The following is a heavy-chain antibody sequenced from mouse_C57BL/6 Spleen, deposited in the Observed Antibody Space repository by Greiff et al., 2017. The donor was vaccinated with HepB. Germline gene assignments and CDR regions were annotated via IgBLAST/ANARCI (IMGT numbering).Heavy chain of an antibody. CDR1: GFSLTSYG. CDR3: ARQEELLGHYYAMDY. CDR2: IWSDGST. Sequence: QVQLKESGPGLVAPSQSLSITCTVSGFSLTSYGVHWVRQPPGKGLEWLVVIWSDGSTTYNSAHKSRLSISKDNTKSQIFLKMNSLQTGDTAMYYSARQEELLGHYYAMDYWGQGTSVTVSS. J-gene: IGHJ4*01. D-gene: IGHD1-1*01. V-gene: IGHV2-6-1*01.